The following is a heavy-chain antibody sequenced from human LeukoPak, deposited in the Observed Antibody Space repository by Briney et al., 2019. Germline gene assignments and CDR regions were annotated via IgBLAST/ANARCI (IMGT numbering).Heavy chain of an antibody. CDR1: GGSISSGSYY. CDR2: TYISGST. Sequence: PSETLSLTCTVSGGSISSGSYYWSWIRQPAGKGLEWIGRTYISGSTNYNPSLKSRATISVDMSKNQFSLKLSSVTAADTAVYYCARDERYCSGGSCYPTFPIDYWGQGTLVTVSS. D-gene: IGHD2-15*01. J-gene: IGHJ4*02. V-gene: IGHV4-61*02. CDR3: ARDERYCSGGSCYPTFPIDY.